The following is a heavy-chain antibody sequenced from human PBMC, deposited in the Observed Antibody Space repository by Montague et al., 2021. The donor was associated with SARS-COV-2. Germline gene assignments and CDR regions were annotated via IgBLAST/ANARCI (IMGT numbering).Heavy chain of an antibody. CDR2: IYYSGSA. J-gene: IGHJ6*02. V-gene: IGHV4-39*07. CDR3: ARDTRIAMLVVVTRYGLDV. Sequence: SETLSLTCTVSGDSISSNSYYWAWIRQPPGKGLEWIGTIYYSGSAYYSPSLKSQVTISVDTSKNQFSLKLSSVTAADTAVYYCARDTRIAMLVVVTRYGLDVWGQGTTVTVSS. D-gene: IGHD3-22*01. CDR1: GDSISSNSYY.